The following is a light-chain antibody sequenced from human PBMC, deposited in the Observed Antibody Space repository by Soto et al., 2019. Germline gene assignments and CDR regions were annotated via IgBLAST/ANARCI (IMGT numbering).Light chain of an antibody. CDR3: SSYTSSRTWV. J-gene: IGLJ3*02. Sequence: QSALTQPASVSGSPGQSITISCTGTSSDVGGYSYVSWYQHHPGKAPKVIIYDVFNRPSGVSNRFSGSKSGNTASLTISGLQAEDEADYYCSSYTSSRTWVFGGGTKLTVL. CDR1: SSDVGGYSY. CDR2: DVF. V-gene: IGLV2-14*03.